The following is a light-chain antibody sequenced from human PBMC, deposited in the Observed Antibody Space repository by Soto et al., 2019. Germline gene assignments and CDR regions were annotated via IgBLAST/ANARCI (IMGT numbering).Light chain of an antibody. CDR1: QSVSSY. CDR2: DAS. CDR3: HQYYSSPQT. Sequence: EIVVTQSPATLSLSPGERATLSCRASQSVSSYLAWYQQKPGQAPRLLIYDASNRATGIPARFSGSGSGTDFTLTISSLQAEDVAVYYCHQYYSSPQTFGQGTKVEIK. J-gene: IGKJ1*01. V-gene: IGKV3-11*01.